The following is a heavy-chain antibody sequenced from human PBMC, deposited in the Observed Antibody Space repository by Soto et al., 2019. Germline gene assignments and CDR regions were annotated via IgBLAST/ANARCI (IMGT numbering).Heavy chain of an antibody. CDR3: ARVSYGDYGYYYYYGMDV. V-gene: IGHV1-69*13. J-gene: IGHJ6*02. CDR1: GGTFSSYA. D-gene: IGHD4-17*01. CDR2: IIPIFGTA. Sequence: SVKVSCKASGGTFSSYAISWXRQAPGQGLEWMGGIIPIFGTANYAQKFQGRVTITADESTSTAYMELSSLRSEDTAVYYCARVSYGDYGYYYYYGMDVWGQGTTVTVSS.